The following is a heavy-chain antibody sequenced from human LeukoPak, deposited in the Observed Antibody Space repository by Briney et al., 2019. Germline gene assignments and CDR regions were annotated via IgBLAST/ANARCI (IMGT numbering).Heavy chain of an antibody. CDR2: ISSSSTI. V-gene: IGHV3-48*01. CDR1: GFTFSSYS. CDR3: ARDPAMRGSSLGGWFDP. J-gene: IGHJ5*02. Sequence: GGSLRLSCAASGFTFSSYSMNWVRQAPGKGLEWVSYISSSSTIYYADSVKGRFTISRDNAKNSLYLQMNSLRAEDTAVYYCARDPAMRGSSLGGWFDPWGQGTLVTVSS. D-gene: IGHD6-6*01.